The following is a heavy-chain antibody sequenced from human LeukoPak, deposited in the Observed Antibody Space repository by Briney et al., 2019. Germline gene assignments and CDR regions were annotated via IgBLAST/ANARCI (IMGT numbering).Heavy chain of an antibody. D-gene: IGHD4-23*01. CDR1: GSSIRSYD. CDR3: ARVGVDDSGNILKYFFDY. V-gene: IGHV4-59*01. J-gene: IGHJ4*02. Sequence: KPSETLCLTCTVPGSSIRSYDCSWIRQPPGRGRKGFGYIYYSESTNYNHSLKSRVTISVDTSKNQLSLKLSPVTAADTALYYCARVGVDDSGNILKYFFDYWGQGTLVTVSS. CDR2: IYYSEST.